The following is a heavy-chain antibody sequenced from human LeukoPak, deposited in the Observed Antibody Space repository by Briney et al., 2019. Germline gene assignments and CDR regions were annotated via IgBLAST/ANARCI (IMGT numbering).Heavy chain of an antibody. J-gene: IGHJ4*02. CDR3: AAGPWELDF. V-gene: IGHV4-4*09. D-gene: IGHD1-26*01. CDR2: IYNGGNT. CDR1: GVSINTYY. Sequence: SETPSLTCTVSGVSINTYYASWIRQAPGKGLEFIGFIYNGGNTNYSPSLKSRATISVDTSNNQFSLRLTSVTAADTAMYYCAAGPWELDFWGQGTLVTVSS.